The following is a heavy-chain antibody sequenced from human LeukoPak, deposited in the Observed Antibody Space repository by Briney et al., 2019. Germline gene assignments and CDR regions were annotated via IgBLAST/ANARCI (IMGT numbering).Heavy chain of an antibody. V-gene: IGHV1-2*04. J-gene: IGHJ5*02. D-gene: IGHD6-13*01. Sequence: ASVKVSCKASGYTFTTLDINWVRQATGQGLEWMGWINPNSGGTNYAQKFQGWVTMTRDTSISTAYMELSRLRSDDTAVYYCARGVIAAAGNWFDPWGQGTLVTVSS. CDR2: INPNSGGT. CDR3: ARGVIAAAGNWFDP. CDR1: GYTFTTLD.